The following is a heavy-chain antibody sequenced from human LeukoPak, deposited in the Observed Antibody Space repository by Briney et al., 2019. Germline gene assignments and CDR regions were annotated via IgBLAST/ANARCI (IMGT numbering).Heavy chain of an antibody. CDR2: ISACNGNT. D-gene: IGHD3-10*01. CDR1: GYTFTSYG. J-gene: IGHJ4*02. CDR3: ARGPSTGYELLWFGELHFDY. V-gene: IGHV1-18*01. Sequence: ASVKVSCKASGYTFTSYGISWVRQAPGQGLEWMGWISACNGNTNYAQKLQGRATMTTDTSTSTAYMELRSLRSDDTAVYYCARGPSTGYELLWFGELHFDYWGQGTLVTVSS.